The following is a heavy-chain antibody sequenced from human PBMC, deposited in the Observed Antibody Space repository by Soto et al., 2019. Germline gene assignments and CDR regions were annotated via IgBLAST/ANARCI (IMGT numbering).Heavy chain of an antibody. CDR3: ARGVTRGSSPPFEL. CDR2: IIPIFGTA. Sequence: SVKVSCKASGYTFTSYGISWVRRAPGQGLEWMGGIIPIFGTANYAQKFQGRVTITADESTSTAYMELSSLRSDDTAIYYRARGVTRGSSPPFELWGQGTRVTVSS. CDR1: GYTFTSYG. V-gene: IGHV1-69*13. D-gene: IGHD3-10*01. J-gene: IGHJ4*02.